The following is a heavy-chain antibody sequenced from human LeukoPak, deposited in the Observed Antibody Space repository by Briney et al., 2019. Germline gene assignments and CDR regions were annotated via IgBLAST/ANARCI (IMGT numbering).Heavy chain of an antibody. D-gene: IGHD3-22*01. V-gene: IGHV3-21*01. J-gene: IGHJ4*02. Sequence: GGSLRLSCAATGFTFSIYTMNWVRQAPGKGLEWVSSISSSSSCIYYADSVKGRFTISRDNAKNSLYLQMNSLRDEDTAVYYCAREIVVDYWGQGTLVTVSS. CDR3: AREIVVDY. CDR1: GFTFSIYT. CDR2: ISSSSSCI.